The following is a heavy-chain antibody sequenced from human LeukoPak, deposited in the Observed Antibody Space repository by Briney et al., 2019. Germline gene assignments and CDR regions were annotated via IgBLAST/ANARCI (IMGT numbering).Heavy chain of an antibody. V-gene: IGHV3-21*01. CDR1: GFTFSSYS. CDR2: ISSSSSYI. D-gene: IGHD5-12*01. J-gene: IGHJ4*02. CDR3: GRDLVDIFGYSGYDPVKRGEARSGAFDY. Sequence: GGSLRLSCAASGFTFSSYSMNWVRQAPGKGLEWVSSISSSSSYIYYADSVKGRFTISRDNAKNSLYLQMNSLRAEDTAVYYCGRDLVDIFGYSGYDPVKRGEARSGAFDYWGQGTLVTVSS.